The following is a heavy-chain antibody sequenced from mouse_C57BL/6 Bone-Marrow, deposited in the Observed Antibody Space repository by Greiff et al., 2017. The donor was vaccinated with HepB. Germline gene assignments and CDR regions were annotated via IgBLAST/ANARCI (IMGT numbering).Heavy chain of an antibody. CDR1: GFTFRDYG. Sequence: EVQGVESGGGLVKPGGSLKLSCAASGFTFRDYGMHWVRQAPEKGLEWVAYISSGSSTIYYADTVKGRFTISRDNAKNTLFLQMTSLRSEDTAMYYCASLAWFAYWGQGTLVTVSA. V-gene: IGHV5-17*01. J-gene: IGHJ3*01. CDR3: ASLAWFAY. CDR2: ISSGSSTI.